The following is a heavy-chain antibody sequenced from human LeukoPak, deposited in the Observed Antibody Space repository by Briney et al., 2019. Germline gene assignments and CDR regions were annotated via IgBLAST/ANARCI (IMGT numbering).Heavy chain of an antibody. D-gene: IGHD3-10*01. J-gene: IGHJ3*02. V-gene: IGHV3-11*01. CDR2: ISSSGGTI. CDR1: GFTFSDYY. CDR3: AKALWFGELFEAFDI. Sequence: GGSLRLSCAASGFTFSDYYTSWIRQAPGKGLEWVSYISSSGGTIYYADSVKGRFTISRDNSKNTLYLQMNSLRAEDTAVYYCAKALWFGELFEAFDIWGQGTMVTVSS.